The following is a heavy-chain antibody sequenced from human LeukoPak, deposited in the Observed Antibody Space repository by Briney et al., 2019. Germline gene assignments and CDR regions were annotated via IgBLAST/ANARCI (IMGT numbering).Heavy chain of an antibody. CDR1: GFTFSSYN. J-gene: IGHJ4*02. CDR2: ISSSSSYI. Sequence: PGGSLRLSCAASGFTFSSYNMNWVRQAPGKGLEWVSSISSSSSYIYYADSVKGRFTISRDNAKNSLYLQMNSLRAEDTAVYYCARDTRIAVAGTNFDYWGQGTLVTVSS. CDR3: ARDTRIAVAGTNFDY. D-gene: IGHD6-19*01. V-gene: IGHV3-21*01.